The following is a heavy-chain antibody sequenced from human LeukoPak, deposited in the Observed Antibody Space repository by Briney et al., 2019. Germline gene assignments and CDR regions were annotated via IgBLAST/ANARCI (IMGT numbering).Heavy chain of an antibody. V-gene: IGHV1-69*04. J-gene: IGHJ3*02. CDR1: GGTFSSYA. CDR3: AREEGYSYGSGDAFDI. D-gene: IGHD5-18*01. CDR2: IIPILGIA. Sequence: ASVKVSCKASGGTFSSYAISWVRQAPGQGLGLMGRIIPILGIANYAQKFQGRVTITADKSTSTAYMELSSLRSEDTAVYYCAREEGYSYGSGDAFDIWGQGTMVTVSS.